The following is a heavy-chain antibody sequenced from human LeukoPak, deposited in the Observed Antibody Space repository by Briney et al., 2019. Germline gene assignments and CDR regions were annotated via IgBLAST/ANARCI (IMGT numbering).Heavy chain of an antibody. CDR1: GGSISSSSYY. Sequence: NSSETLSLTCTVSGGSISSSSYYWSWIRQPPGKGLEWIGYIYYSGSTNYNPSLKSRVTISVDTSKNQFSLKLSSVTAADTAVYYCARSQYQTFDPWGQGTLVTVSS. CDR2: IYYSGST. CDR3: ARSQYQTFDP. D-gene: IGHD2-2*01. V-gene: IGHV4-61*01. J-gene: IGHJ5*02.